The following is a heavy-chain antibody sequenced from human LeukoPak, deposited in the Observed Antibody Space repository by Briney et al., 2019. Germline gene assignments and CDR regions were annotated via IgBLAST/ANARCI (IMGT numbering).Heavy chain of an antibody. D-gene: IGHD3-22*01. J-gene: IGHJ4*02. CDR1: GSSISSDY. V-gene: IGHV4-4*09. CDR2: IYTDGST. CDR3: AKSYYDYSTYYSYYFNL. Sequence: SETLSLTCTVSGSSISSDYWSWIRQPPGRGLEWIGYIYTDGSTNYNPSLKSRVTISVDTSKNQFALKLSSVTAADTAVYYCAKSYYDYSTYYSYYFNLWGQGALVTVSS.